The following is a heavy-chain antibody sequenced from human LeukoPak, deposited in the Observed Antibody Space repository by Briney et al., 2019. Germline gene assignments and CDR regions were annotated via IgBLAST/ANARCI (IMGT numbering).Heavy chain of an antibody. J-gene: IGHJ4*02. Sequence: GGSLRLSCAASGFTFSSYWMSWVRQAPGKGLERVANIKQDGSEKYYVDSVKGRFTISRDNAKNSLYLQMNSLRAEDTAVYYCARAQRYCSSSSCPWEPFDYWGQGTLVTVSS. D-gene: IGHD2-2*01. CDR1: GFTFSSYW. CDR3: ARAQRYCSSSSCPWEPFDY. V-gene: IGHV3-7*05. CDR2: IKQDGSEK.